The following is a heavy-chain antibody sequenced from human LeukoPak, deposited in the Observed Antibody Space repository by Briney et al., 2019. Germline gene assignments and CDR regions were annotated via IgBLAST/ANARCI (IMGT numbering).Heavy chain of an antibody. CDR1: GFTFSSYE. Sequence: GGSLRLPCAASGFTFSSYEMNWVRQAPGKGLEWVSYISSSGSTIYYADSVKGRFTISRDDAKNSLYLQMNSLRAEDTAVYYCARVIAAAHGHPIHYYYYMDVWGKGTTVTVSS. CDR2: ISSSGSTI. V-gene: IGHV3-48*03. J-gene: IGHJ6*03. CDR3: ARVIAAAHGHPIHYYYYMDV. D-gene: IGHD6-13*01.